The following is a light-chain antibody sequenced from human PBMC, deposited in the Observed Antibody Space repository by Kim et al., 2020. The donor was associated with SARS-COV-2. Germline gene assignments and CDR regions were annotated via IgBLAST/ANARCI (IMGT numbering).Light chain of an antibody. Sequence: NFMLTQPHSVSESPGKTVTISCTGSSGSIASNYVKWYQQRPGSAPTTVMYEDNERPSGVPDRFSGSIDNSSKSASLTISGLKTEDEAHYYCQSYDNTMGVFGGGTQLTVL. CDR3: QSYDNTMGV. J-gene: IGLJ2*01. V-gene: IGLV6-57*02. CDR2: EDN. CDR1: SGSIASNY.